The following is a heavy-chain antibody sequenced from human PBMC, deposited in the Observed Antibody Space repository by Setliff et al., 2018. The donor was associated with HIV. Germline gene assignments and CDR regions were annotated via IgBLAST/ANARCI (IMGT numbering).Heavy chain of an antibody. Sequence: SETLSLTCTVSGGSISSSSYYWGWIRQPPGKGLEWIGSIYYSGSTYYNPSLKSRATISVDTSKNQFSLKLSSVTAADTAVYYCARGGAAAGIVSYYYYYMDVWGKGTTVTVSS. D-gene: IGHD6-13*01. J-gene: IGHJ6*03. CDR2: IYYSGST. CDR3: ARGGAAAGIVSYYYYYMDV. CDR1: GGSISSSSYY. V-gene: IGHV4-39*01.